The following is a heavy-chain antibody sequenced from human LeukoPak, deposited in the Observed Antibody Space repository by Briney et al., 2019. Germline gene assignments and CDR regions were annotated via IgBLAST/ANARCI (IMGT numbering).Heavy chain of an antibody. Sequence: PGGSLRLSCAASGFTVSSNYMSWVRQAPGKGLEWVSVIYSGGSTYYADSVKGRFTISRDNSKNTLYLQMNSLRAEDTAVYYCAREYYYGSGSYYSEPPGVGFDPWGQGTLVTVSS. J-gene: IGHJ5*02. CDR2: IYSGGST. D-gene: IGHD3-10*01. V-gene: IGHV3-53*01. CDR1: GFTVSSNY. CDR3: AREYYYGSGSYYSEPPGVGFDP.